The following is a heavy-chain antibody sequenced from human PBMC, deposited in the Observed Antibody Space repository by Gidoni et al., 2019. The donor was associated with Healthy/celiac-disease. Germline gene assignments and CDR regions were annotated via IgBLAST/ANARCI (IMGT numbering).Heavy chain of an antibody. CDR3: ARDLEVWGYSSSWVK. CDR2: ISSSSSYT. CDR1: GFTFSDYY. Sequence: QVQLVESGGGLVKPGGSLRLSCAASGFTFSDYYMSWIRQAPGKGLEWVSYISSSSSYTNYADSVKGRFTISRDNAKNSLYLQMNSLRAEDTAVYYCARDLEVWGYSSSWVKWGQGTLVTVSS. J-gene: IGHJ4*02. V-gene: IGHV3-11*05. D-gene: IGHD6-13*01.